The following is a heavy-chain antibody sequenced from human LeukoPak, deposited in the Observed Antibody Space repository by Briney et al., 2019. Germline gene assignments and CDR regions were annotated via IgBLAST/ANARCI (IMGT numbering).Heavy chain of an antibody. CDR3: AREVHGSGQGFET. Sequence: APLKVSSTASRYTFTPYGISVVRQPPGDRLEGIGWSSADNGNTNCAQTLQGRVTMTTATSTSTGYRDLRRLRSDDTAVYYCAREVHGSGQGFETWGQGTLVTVSS. CDR1: RYTFTPYG. D-gene: IGHD3-10*01. CDR2: SSADNGNT. J-gene: IGHJ5*02. V-gene: IGHV1-18*01.